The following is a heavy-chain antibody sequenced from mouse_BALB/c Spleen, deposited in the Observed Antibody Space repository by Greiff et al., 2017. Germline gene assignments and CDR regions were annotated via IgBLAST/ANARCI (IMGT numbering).Heavy chain of an antibody. CDR3: ARGGGLEGFAY. V-gene: IGHV5-6-5*01. CDR1: GFTFSSYA. CDR2: ISSGGST. D-gene: IGHD1-1*02. J-gene: IGHJ3*01. Sequence: EVKLVESGGGLVKPGGSLKLSCAASGFTFSSYAMSWVRQTPGKRLEWVASISSGGSTYYPDSVKGRFTISRDNARNILYLQMSSLRSEDTAMYYCARGGGLEGFAYWGQGTLVTVSA.